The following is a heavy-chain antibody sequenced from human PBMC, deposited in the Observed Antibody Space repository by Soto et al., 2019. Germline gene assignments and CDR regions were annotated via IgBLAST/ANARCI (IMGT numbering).Heavy chain of an antibody. CDR3: AKGLGYPLLGGRGGDY. J-gene: IGHJ4*02. CDR1: GFTFSSYA. CDR2: ISGSGGST. V-gene: IGHV3-23*01. D-gene: IGHD2-2*01. Sequence: GGSLRLSCAASGFTFSSYAMSWVRQAPGKGLEWVSAISGSGGSTYYADSVKGRFTISRDNSKNTLYLQMNSLRAEDTAVFYCAKGLGYPLLGGRGGDYWGQGTLVTVSS.